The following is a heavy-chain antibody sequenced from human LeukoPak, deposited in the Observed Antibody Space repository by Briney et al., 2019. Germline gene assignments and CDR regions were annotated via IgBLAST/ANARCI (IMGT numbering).Heavy chain of an antibody. CDR3: ARAIERWLQSPLYYFDY. D-gene: IGHD5-24*01. CDR2: ISSSSSYI. J-gene: IGHJ4*02. CDR1: GFTFSSYA. Sequence: GGSLRLSCAASGFTFSSYAMSWVRQAPGKGLEWVSSISSSSSYIYYADSVKGRFTISRDNAKNSLYLQMNSLRAEDTAVYYCARAIERWLQSPLYYFDYRGQGTLVTVSS. V-gene: IGHV3-21*01.